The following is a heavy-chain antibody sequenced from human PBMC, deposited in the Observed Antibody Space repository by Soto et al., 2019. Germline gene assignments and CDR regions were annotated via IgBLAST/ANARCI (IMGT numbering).Heavy chain of an antibody. CDR3: ARQGAVAQNNYFQH. CDR2: IYYSGST. V-gene: IGHV4-39*01. D-gene: IGHD6-19*01. CDR1: GGSISSSSYY. Sequence: SETLSLTCTVSGGSISSSSYYWGWIRQPPGKGLEWIGSIYYSGSTYYNPSLKSRVTISVDTSKNQFSLKLSSVTAADTAVYYCARQGAVAQNNYFQHWGQGTLVTVSS. J-gene: IGHJ1*01.